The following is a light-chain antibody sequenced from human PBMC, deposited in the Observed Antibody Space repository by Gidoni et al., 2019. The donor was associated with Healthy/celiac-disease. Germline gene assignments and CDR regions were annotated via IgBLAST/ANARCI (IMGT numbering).Light chain of an antibody. V-gene: IGKV3-11*01. Sequence: EIVLTHSPATLSLSPGERATLSCRASQSVSSYLAWYQQKPGQAPRLLIYDASNRATGLTARLSGSGSGTDFTLTISSLEPEDFAVYYCQQRSNWPPSITFGQGTRLEIK. CDR2: DAS. CDR1: QSVSSY. CDR3: QQRSNWPPSIT. J-gene: IGKJ5*01.